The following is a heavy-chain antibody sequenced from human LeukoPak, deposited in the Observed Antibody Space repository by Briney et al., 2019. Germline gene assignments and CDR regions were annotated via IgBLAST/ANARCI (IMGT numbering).Heavy chain of an antibody. CDR3: AKPYLSDYSGWYNWFDP. V-gene: IGHV3-30*18. Sequence: GGSLRLSCAASGFTFSYYAMSWVRQAPGKGLEWVAVISYDGDNEYYADSVKGRFTISRDNSKNTLYLQMNSLRVEDTAVYYCAKPYLSDYSGWYNWFDPWGQGTLVTVSS. CDR2: ISYDGDNE. D-gene: IGHD6-19*01. CDR1: GFTFSYYA. J-gene: IGHJ5*02.